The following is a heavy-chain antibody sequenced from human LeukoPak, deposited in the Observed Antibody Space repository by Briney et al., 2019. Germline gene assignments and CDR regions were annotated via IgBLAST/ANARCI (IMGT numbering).Heavy chain of an antibody. CDR3: AGLVGRYSSGLYYYYFDY. CDR1: GDSINSLDL. V-gene: IGHV4-4*02. Sequence: SETLSLTCTVSGDSINSLDLWSWVRQPPGKGLEWIGEIYLSGTTHSNPSVKSRVTISIDKSKNQFFLNLSSVTAADTAVYYCAGLVGRYSSGLYYYYFDYWGQGTLVTVSS. CDR2: IYLSGTT. D-gene: IGHD3-22*01. J-gene: IGHJ4*02.